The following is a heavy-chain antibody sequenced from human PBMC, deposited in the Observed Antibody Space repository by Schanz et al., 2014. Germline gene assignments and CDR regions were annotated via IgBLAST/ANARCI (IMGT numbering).Heavy chain of an antibody. CDR2: IIPITGIT. J-gene: IGHJ4*02. V-gene: IGHV1-69*09. D-gene: IGHD5-12*01. CDR3: ARTGYDPSLTH. CDR1: GDTFRSYT. Sequence: QVQLVQSGAEVKKPGASVKVSCKASGDTFRSYTINWVRHAPGQGLEWMGRIIPITGITNYAQKFQGRVTFTADXXPSTAFLEVNSLRSEDTAVYYCARTGYDPSLTHWGQGTLVTVSS.